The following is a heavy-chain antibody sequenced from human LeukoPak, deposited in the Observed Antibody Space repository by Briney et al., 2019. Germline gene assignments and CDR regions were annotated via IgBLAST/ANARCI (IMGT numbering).Heavy chain of an antibody. Sequence: GGSLRLSCAVSGFTFSTYAMSWVRQAPGKGLEWVSGISGSGAVTYYADSVKGRFTISRDNAKNSLYLQMNSLRAEDTAVYYCARERRQYDFWSGYFVGDAFDIWGQGTMVTVSS. CDR2: ISGSGAVT. J-gene: IGHJ3*02. V-gene: IGHV3-21*01. CDR3: ARERRQYDFWSGYFVGDAFDI. CDR1: GFTFSTYA. D-gene: IGHD3-3*01.